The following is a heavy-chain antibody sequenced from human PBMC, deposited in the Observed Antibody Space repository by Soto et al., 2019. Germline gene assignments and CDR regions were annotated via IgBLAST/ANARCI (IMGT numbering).Heavy chain of an antibody. D-gene: IGHD3-10*01. Sequence: VVSVEVSCKASGYTFTSYDINWVRQAIGQGLEWMGWMNPNSGNTGYAQKFQGRVTMTRNTSISTAYMELSSLRSEDTAVYYCARGLMVRGVTPVGYWGQGTLVTVS. CDR2: MNPNSGNT. CDR1: GYTFTSYD. J-gene: IGHJ4*02. CDR3: ARGLMVRGVTPVGY. V-gene: IGHV1-8*01.